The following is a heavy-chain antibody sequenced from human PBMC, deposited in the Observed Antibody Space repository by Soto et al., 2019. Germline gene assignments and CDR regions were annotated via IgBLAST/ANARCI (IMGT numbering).Heavy chain of an antibody. D-gene: IGHD6-13*01. CDR3: ASSPPGHSSSWDEYYFDY. CDR2: IYYSGST. Sequence: SETLSLTCTVSGGSISSGGYYWSWIRQHPGKGLEWIGYIYYSGSTYYNPSLKSRVTISVDTSKNQFSLKLSSVTAADTAVYYCASSPPGHSSSWDEYYFDYWGQGTLVTVSS. CDR1: GGSISSGGYY. V-gene: IGHV4-31*03. J-gene: IGHJ4*02.